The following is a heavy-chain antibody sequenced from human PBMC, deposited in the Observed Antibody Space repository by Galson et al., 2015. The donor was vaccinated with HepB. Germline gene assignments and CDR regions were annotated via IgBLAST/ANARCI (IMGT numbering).Heavy chain of an antibody. V-gene: IGHV1-69*13. CDR2: IIPIFRTT. J-gene: IGHJ6*03. Sequence: SVKVSCKASGGTFSDYAISWVRQAPGQGLEWMGGIIPIFRTTNYAQKFQGRVTLTADESTNTAYMELSSLRSEDTAVYYCARELRVGGYKRLNYYYYMDVWGKGTTVTVS. D-gene: IGHD3-22*01. CDR1: GGTFSDYA. CDR3: ARELRVGGYKRLNYYYYMDV.